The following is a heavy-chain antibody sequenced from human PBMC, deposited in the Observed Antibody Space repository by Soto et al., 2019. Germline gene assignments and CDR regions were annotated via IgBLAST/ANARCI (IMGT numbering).Heavy chain of an antibody. J-gene: IGHJ4*02. Sequence: QVQLVESGGGLVKPGGSLRLSCAASGFIFSDYYMSWLRQAPGKGLEWVSYISGSGSTIYYADSVQGRFTISRDNAKNSLYLQMNSLRAEDTAVYYCARDRRLLWFGELLDYLDYWGQGTLVTVSS. V-gene: IGHV3-11*01. CDR3: ARDRRLLWFGELLDYLDY. D-gene: IGHD3-10*01. CDR1: GFIFSDYY. CDR2: ISGSGSTI.